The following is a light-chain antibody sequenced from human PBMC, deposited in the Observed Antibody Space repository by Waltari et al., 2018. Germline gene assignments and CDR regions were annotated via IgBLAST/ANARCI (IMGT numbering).Light chain of an antibody. V-gene: IGLV2-14*01. J-gene: IGLJ2*01. CDR3: SSQSSNDVVL. Sequence: QSALTQRASVSGSPGQSVTIFCAGTSNDVGGYNSFSWYQEHPGQAPRVIIYDVSDRPSGVSDRFSGSKSGNTASLTISGLQAEDEADYYCSSQSSNDVVLFGGGTKLTVL. CDR1: SNDVGGYNS. CDR2: DVS.